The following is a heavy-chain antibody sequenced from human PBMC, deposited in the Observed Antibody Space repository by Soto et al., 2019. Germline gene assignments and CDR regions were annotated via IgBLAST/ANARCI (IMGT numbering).Heavy chain of an antibody. CDR2: IYPDESDT. CDR1: GYSFTKYW. CDR3: ARHVTGVVVVHAFDI. J-gene: IGHJ3*02. Sequence: PGESLKISCKGSGYSFTKYWIGWVRQIPGKGLEWMAIIYPDESDTRYSPSFQGQVTISADKSISTAYLQWSSLKASDTAMYYWARHVTGVVVVHAFDIWGQGTMVTVSS. D-gene: IGHD3-22*01. V-gene: IGHV5-51*01.